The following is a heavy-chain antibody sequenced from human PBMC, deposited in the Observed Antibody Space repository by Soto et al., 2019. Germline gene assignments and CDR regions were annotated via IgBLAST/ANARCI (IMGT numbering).Heavy chain of an antibody. D-gene: IGHD3-3*01. CDR3: VRAIRFLEWICPDY. CDR1: GFNLSYYS. J-gene: IGHJ4*02. Sequence: GSLRLSCVASGFNLSYYSMDWVRQAPEKGLEWVSSISSGNDYIYYADSVKGRFTISRDNAKNSVFLQMNSLRAEDTAVYYCVRAIRFLEWICPDYWGQGA. CDR2: ISSGNDYI. V-gene: IGHV3-21*06.